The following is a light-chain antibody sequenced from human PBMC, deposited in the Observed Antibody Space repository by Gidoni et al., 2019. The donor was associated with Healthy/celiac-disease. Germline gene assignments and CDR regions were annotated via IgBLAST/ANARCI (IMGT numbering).Light chain of an antibody. CDR2: AAS. CDR3: QQSYSTPRT. J-gene: IGKJ2*01. V-gene: IGKV1-39*01. Sequence: IQMPQSPSSLSASVGDRVTITCRASQSISSYLNWYQQKPGKAPKLLIYAASSLQSGVPSRFSGSGSGADFTLTISSLQPEDFATYYCQQSYSTPRTFGQETKLEIK. CDR1: QSISSY.